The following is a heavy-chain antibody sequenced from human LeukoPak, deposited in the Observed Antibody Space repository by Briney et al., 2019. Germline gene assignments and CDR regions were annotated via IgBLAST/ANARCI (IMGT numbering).Heavy chain of an antibody. D-gene: IGHD2-2*01. J-gene: IGHJ5*02. CDR2: IYWNDDN. Sequence: KESGPTLVKPTQTLTLTCTFSGFSLSTSGVGVGWIRQPPGKALEWVARIYWNDDNRYSPSLKSRLTITKDTSKNQVVLTMTNMDPVDTATYYCAHLGVVVPAGLSNWFDPWGQGTLVTVSS. V-gene: IGHV2-5*01. CDR1: GFSLSTSGVG. CDR3: AHLGVVVPAGLSNWFDP.